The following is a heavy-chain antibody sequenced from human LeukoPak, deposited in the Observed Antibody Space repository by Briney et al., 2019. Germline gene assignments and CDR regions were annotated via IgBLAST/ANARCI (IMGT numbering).Heavy chain of an antibody. Sequence: SQTLSLTCTVSGGSISSGGYYWSWIRQHPGKGLEWIGYIHYSGSTYYNPSLKSRVTISVDTSKNQLSLKLSSVTAADTAVYYCARTKSVPAASIGFDPWGQGTLVTVSS. CDR1: GGSISSGGYY. CDR2: IHYSGST. CDR3: ARTKSVPAASIGFDP. J-gene: IGHJ5*02. D-gene: IGHD2-2*01. V-gene: IGHV4-31*03.